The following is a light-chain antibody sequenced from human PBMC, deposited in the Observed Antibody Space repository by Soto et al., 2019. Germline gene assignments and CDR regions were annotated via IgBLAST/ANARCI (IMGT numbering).Light chain of an antibody. CDR3: QQFGGSPPSWT. J-gene: IGKJ1*01. Sequence: ESVLTQSPGTLSLSPGERATLSCRASQSVSSNSLAWYQQKPGQAPRLLIYGASSRATGTPDRFSGSGSGTDFTLTISRLEPEDCAVYYCQQFGGSPPSWTFVQGTKVEI. V-gene: IGKV3-20*01. CDR2: GAS. CDR1: QSVSSNS.